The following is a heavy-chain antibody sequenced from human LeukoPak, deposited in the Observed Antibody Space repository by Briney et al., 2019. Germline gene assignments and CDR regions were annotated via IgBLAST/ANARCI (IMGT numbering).Heavy chain of an antibody. CDR1: GFTFSSYA. CDR2: ISGSGSST. D-gene: IGHD6-19*01. V-gene: IGHV3-23*01. Sequence: PGGSLRLSCAASGFTFSSYAMSWVRQAPGKGLEWVSAISGSGSSTYYADSVKGRFTISRDNSKNTLYLQMNSLRAEDTAVYYCARENSSGWYEVAGGFDYWGQGTLVTVSS. CDR3: ARENSSGWYEVAGGFDY. J-gene: IGHJ4*02.